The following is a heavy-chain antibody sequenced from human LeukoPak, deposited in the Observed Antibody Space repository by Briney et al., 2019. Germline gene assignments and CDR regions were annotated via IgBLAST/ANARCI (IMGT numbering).Heavy chain of an antibody. CDR3: ARAAGTPNDAFDI. D-gene: IGHD6-19*01. Sequence: SETLSLTCTVSGGSISSYYWSWIRQPPGKGLEWIGYIYYSGSTNYNPSLKSRVTISVDTSKNQFSLKLSSVTAADTAVYYCARAAGTPNDAFDIWGQGTMVTVSS. V-gene: IGHV4-59*12. CDR2: IYYSGST. J-gene: IGHJ3*02. CDR1: GGSISSYY.